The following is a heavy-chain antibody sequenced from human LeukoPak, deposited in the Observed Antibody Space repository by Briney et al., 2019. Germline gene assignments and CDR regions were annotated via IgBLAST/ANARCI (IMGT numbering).Heavy chain of an antibody. J-gene: IGHJ4*02. Sequence: GGSLRLSCAASGFTFSSYSLNWVRQAPGKGLEWVSSISYSSSYMYYSDPVKGRFTISRDNAKNSLYLQMNSLRAEDTAVYYCARDRWGLQQPTLIDYWGQGTLVTVSS. D-gene: IGHD6-13*01. V-gene: IGHV3-21*01. CDR3: ARDRWGLQQPTLIDY. CDR2: ISYSSSYM. CDR1: GFTFSSYS.